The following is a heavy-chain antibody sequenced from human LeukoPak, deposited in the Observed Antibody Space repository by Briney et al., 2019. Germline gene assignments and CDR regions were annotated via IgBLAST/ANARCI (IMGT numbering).Heavy chain of an antibody. CDR3: ARRRGRWLQFEGTVDDAFDI. V-gene: IGHV4-59*12. Sequence: SETLSLTCTVSGGSISSYYWSWIRQPPGEGLEWIGYIFYSGSTNYNPSLKSRVTISVDTSKNQFSLKLSSVTAADTAVYYCARRRGRWLQFEGTVDDAFDIWGQGTMVTVSS. D-gene: IGHD5-24*01. CDR1: GGSISSYY. CDR2: IFYSGST. J-gene: IGHJ3*02.